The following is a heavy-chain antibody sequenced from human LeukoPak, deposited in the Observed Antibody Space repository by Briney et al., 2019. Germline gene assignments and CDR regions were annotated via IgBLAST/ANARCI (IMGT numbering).Heavy chain of an antibody. J-gene: IGHJ4*02. D-gene: IGHD3-16*01. V-gene: IGHV3-48*02. CDR3: ARGTGAYYY. CDR1: GXTFSSYT. Sequence: GGSLRLSCAASGXTFSSYTMTWVRQAPGKGLEWLSCISISGGTIFYADSVKGRFTISRDYAKNSLYLQMNSLRDEDTAVYYCARGTGAYYYWGQGTLVTVSS. CDR2: ISISGGTI.